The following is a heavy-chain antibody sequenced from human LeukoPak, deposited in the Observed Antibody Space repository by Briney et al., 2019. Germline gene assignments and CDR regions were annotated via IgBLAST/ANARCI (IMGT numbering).Heavy chain of an antibody. J-gene: IGHJ4*02. CDR1: GGSISSYY. Sequence: PSETLSLTCTVSGGSISSYYWSWIRQPPGKGLEWIGYIYYSGSTNYNPSLKSRVTISVDTSKNQFSLKLSSVTAADTAVYYCARGPRYWRYSSSPPGYFDYWGQGTLVTVSS. CDR3: ARGPRYWRYSSSPPGYFDY. CDR2: IYYSGST. D-gene: IGHD6-6*01. V-gene: IGHV4-59*08.